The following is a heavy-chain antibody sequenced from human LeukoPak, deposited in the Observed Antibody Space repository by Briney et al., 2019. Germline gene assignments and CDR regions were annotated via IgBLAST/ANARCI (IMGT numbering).Heavy chain of an antibody. CDR3: ARGYGSGWYHRPYFDY. CDR1: GGSISSSSYY. V-gene: IGHV4-39*01. CDR2: IYYSGST. D-gene: IGHD6-19*01. Sequence: SETLSLTCTVSGGSISSSSYYWGWIRQPPGKGLEWIGSIYYSGSTYYNPSLKSRVTISVDTSKNQFSLKLSSVTAADTAVYYCARGYGSGWYHRPYFDYWGQGTLVTVSS. J-gene: IGHJ4*02.